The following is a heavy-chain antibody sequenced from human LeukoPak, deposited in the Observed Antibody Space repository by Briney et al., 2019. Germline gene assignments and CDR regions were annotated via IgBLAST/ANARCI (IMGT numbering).Heavy chain of an antibody. CDR1: GYTFTSYC. V-gene: IGHV1-2*02. Sequence: ASVKVSCKASGYTFTSYCMHWVRQAPGQGLEWMGWINPNSGGTSFAQKFQGRVTMTRDTSISTAYMELSSLKSDDTAVYYCARARRPSPFDYWGQGTLVTVSS. CDR3: ARARRPSPFDY. CDR2: INPNSGGT. J-gene: IGHJ4*02.